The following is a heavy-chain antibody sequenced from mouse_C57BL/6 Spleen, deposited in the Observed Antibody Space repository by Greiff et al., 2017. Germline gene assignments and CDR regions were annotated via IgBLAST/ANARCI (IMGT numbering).Heavy chain of an antibody. CDR3: ARSDSNYPYWYFDV. D-gene: IGHD2-5*01. V-gene: IGHV1-59*01. CDR1: GYTFTSYW. Sequence: QVQLQQPGAELVRPGTSVKLSCKASGYTFTSYWMHWVKQRPGQGLEWIGVIDPSDSYTNYNQKFKGKATLTVDTSSSTAYMQLSSLTSEDSAVYYCARSDSNYPYWYFDVWGTGTTVTVSS. CDR2: IDPSDSYT. J-gene: IGHJ1*03.